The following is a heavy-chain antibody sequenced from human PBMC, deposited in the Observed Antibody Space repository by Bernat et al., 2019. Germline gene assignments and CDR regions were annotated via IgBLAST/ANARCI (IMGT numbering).Heavy chain of an antibody. J-gene: IGHJ4*02. V-gene: IGHV3-23*01. D-gene: IGHD6-19*01. Sequence: EVQLLESGGGLVQPGGSLRLSCAASGFTFSSYAMSWVRQAPGKGLEWVSAICGSGGSTYYADSVKGRFTISSDNSKNTLYLQMNSLRAEDTAVYYCAKRVRVAVAGYFDYWGQGTLVTVSS. CDR2: ICGSGGST. CDR3: AKRVRVAVAGYFDY. CDR1: GFTFSSYA.